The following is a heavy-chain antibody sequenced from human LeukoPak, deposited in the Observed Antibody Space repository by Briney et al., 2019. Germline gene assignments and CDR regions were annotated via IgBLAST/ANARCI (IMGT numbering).Heavy chain of an antibody. CDR3: ATPLDYYDTSGYHQGGD. CDR1: GFTFSSYW. V-gene: IGHV3-7*03. J-gene: IGHJ4*02. Sequence: GRSLRLSCAASGFTFSSYWMTWVRQAPGKGLEWVANIKQDGSKKNYVDSVKGRSTISRDNAKNSLYLQMNSLRAEDTAVYYCATPLDYYDTSGYHQGGDWGQGTLVTVSS. D-gene: IGHD3-22*01. CDR2: IKQDGSKK.